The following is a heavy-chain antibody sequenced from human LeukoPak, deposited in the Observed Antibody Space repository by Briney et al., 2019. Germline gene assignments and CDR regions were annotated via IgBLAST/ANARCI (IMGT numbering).Heavy chain of an antibody. CDR3: ARATHQKELPMDFDY. CDR2: ISSTNGHT. Sequence: PGGSLRLSCAASGFSFSFSNMNWVRQAPGKGLEWVSYISSTNGHTYYVDSVKGRFTISRDNAKNSLYLQMNSLRAEDTAVYYCARATHQKELPMDFDYWGQGTLVTVSS. CDR1: GFSFSFSN. J-gene: IGHJ4*02. D-gene: IGHD1-26*01. V-gene: IGHV3-21*01.